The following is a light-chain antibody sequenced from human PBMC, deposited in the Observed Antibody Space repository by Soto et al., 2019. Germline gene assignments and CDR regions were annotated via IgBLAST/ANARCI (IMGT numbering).Light chain of an antibody. CDR2: GAS. J-gene: IGKJ5*01. Sequence: EIVLTQSPGTLSLSPVERSTLSFRSSQGVSSSYLAWYQQKPGQAPRLLIYGASSRPTGIPDRFSGSGSGTDFTLTISSLEPADFGVYYCQQRHNWPITFGQGTRLEIK. CDR3: QQRHNWPIT. V-gene: IGKV3D-20*02. CDR1: QGVSSSY.